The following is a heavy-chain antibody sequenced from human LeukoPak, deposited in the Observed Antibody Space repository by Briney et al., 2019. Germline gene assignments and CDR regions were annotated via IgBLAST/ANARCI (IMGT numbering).Heavy chain of an antibody. CDR1: GVSINTYY. CDR2: IYNGGNT. V-gene: IGHV4-4*09. CDR3: AAGPWELDF. Sequence: SSETLSLTCTVSGVSINTYYASWIRQAPGKGLEFIGFIYNGGNTNYNPSLKSRATISVDTSNNRFSLRLTSVTAADTAMYYCAAGPWELDFWGQGTLVTVSS. J-gene: IGHJ4*02. D-gene: IGHD1-26*01.